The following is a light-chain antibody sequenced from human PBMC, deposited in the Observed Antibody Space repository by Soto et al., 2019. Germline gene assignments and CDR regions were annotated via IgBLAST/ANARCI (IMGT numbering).Light chain of an antibody. CDR2: STN. CDR3: VLYMGSGIWG. CDR1: SSSVSTNYY. J-gene: IGLJ2*01. V-gene: IGLV8-61*01. Sequence: QTVVTQEPSFSVSPGGTVTLTCGLNSSSVSTNYYPSWYQQAPGQAPRTLIYSTNTRFSGVPDRFSGSILGNKAALTITGAQTDDESDYYCVLYMGSGIWGFGGGTKLTVL.